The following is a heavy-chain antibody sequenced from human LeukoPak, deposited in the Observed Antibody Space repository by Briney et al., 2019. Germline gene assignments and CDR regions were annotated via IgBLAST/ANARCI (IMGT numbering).Heavy chain of an antibody. CDR2: ISSINTI. CDR1: GFTFSYSS. D-gene: IGHD2/OR15-2a*01. V-gene: IGHV3-48*01. J-gene: IGHJ5*02. Sequence: GGSLRLSCAASGFTFSYSSMNWVRQAPGKGLEWVSYISSINTIYYADSVKGRFTISRDNGKNSLYLQMNNLRAEDTAVYYCARVIENAWGQGTLVTVSS. CDR3: ARVIENA.